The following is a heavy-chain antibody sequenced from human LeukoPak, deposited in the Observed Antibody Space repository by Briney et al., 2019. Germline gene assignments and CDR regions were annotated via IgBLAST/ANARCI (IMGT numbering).Heavy chain of an antibody. J-gene: IGHJ4*02. V-gene: IGHV3-74*01. CDR1: GFTFSNYW. Sequence: TGGSLRLSCAASGFTFSNYWMHWVRQAPGKGLVWVSRINTDGSGTGYADSLKGRFTISRDNANNTLFLQMNSLRADDTAVYYCTRDVSGVGIDYWGQGTPVTVSS. CDR2: INTDGSGT. CDR3: TRDVSGVGIDY. D-gene: IGHD3-10*01.